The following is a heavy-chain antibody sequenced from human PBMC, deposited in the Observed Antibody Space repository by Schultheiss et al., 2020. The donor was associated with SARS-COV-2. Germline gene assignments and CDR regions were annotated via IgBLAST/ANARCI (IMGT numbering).Heavy chain of an antibody. J-gene: IGHJ6*02. CDR1: GGTFSSYA. CDR3: APGKLSAFGYYYYGMDV. D-gene: IGHD3-10*01. V-gene: IGHV1-69*06. CDR2: IIPIFGTA. Sequence: SVKVSCKASGGTFSSYAISWVRQAPGQGLECMGGIIPIFGTANYAQKFQGRVTITADKSTSTAYMELSSLRSEDTAVYYCAPGKLSAFGYYYYGMDVWGQGTTVTVSS.